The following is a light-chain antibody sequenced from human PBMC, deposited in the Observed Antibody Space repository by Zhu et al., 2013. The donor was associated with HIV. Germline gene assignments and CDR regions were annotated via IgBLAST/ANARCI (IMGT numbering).Light chain of an antibody. CDR2: DDS. Sequence: SYVLTQPPSVSVAPGKTARITCGGNNIGSKSVQWYQQKPGQAPVLVVYDDSDRPSGIPERFSGSSSGTTVTLTISGAQVGDEADYYCQAWDSSTGVVFGGGTKLTVL. J-gene: IGLJ2*01. CDR1: NIGSKS. V-gene: IGLV3-21*01. CDR3: QAWDSSTGVV.